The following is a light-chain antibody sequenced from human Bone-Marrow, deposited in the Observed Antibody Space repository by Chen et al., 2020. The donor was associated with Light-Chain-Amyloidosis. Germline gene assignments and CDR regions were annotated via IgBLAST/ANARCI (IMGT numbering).Light chain of an antibody. CDR1: NIGCTS. J-gene: IGLJ3*02. Sequence: SYVLTQPSSVSVAPGQTATIACEGNNIGCTSVHWYQQTPGQAPLLVVYDDSDRPSGVPERLAGATGGNTATLTISGVEAGDEADYYGRVEGRGGDRPVFGGGAKLTVL. V-gene: IGLV3-21*02. CDR2: DDS. CDR3: RVEGRGGDRPV.